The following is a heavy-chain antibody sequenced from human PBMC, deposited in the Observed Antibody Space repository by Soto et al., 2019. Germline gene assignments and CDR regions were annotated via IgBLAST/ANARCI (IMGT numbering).Heavy chain of an antibody. CDR1: GGPVRSRSYY. D-gene: IGHD3-16*01. Sequence: SETLFPSSTVSGGPVRSRSYYRSRIRQPSGKGLEWIGYIYYSGSTNYNPSHKSRVNISVDKSKNQFSLKLSSVTAADTAVYYCAARRIGEERWRRGIDYWGKGTLVTVTS. J-gene: IGHJ4*02. CDR3: AARRIGEERWRRGIDY. CDR2: IYYSGST. V-gene: IGHV4-61*01.